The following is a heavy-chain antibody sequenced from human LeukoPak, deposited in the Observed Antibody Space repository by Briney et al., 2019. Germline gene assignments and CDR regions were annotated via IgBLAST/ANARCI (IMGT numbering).Heavy chain of an antibody. J-gene: IGHJ3*01. CDR1: GFTFTDYA. V-gene: IGHV3-30*01. CDR2: ISYSGE. Sequence: SGGSLRLSCAASGFTFTDYAFHWVRQAPGKGLEWVTIISYSGESYADSVRGRFAISRDNSKNTVYLQMDSLRADDTAMYYCARNPFNQNVFDVWGQGTMVTVSS. CDR3: ARNPFNQNVFDV.